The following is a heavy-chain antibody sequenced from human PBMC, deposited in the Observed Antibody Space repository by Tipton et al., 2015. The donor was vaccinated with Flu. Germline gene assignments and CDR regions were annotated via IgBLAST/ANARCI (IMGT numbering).Heavy chain of an antibody. CDR3: ARLTYYYGSGTSDY. CDR1: GGSITSNFY. D-gene: IGHD3-10*01. V-gene: IGHV4-39*01. CDR2: VYYSGTT. J-gene: IGHJ4*02. Sequence: LRLSCTVSGGSITSNFYWGWIRQPPGKRLEWIGSVYYSGTTYYNPSLKSRVTVSVDTSESQFSLNLSSVTAADTAVYYCARLTYYYGSGTSDYWGQGTLVTVSS.